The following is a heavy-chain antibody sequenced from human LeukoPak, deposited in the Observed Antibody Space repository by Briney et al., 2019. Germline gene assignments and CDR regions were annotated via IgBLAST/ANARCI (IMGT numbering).Heavy chain of an antibody. D-gene: IGHD5-12*01. CDR1: GYTFTGYY. CDR3: AREYSSVNLIDY. V-gene: IGHV1-46*01. Sequence: ASVKVSCKASGYTFTGYYMHWVRQAPGQGLEWMGIINPSGGSTSYAQKFQGRVTMTRDTSTSTVYMELSSLRSEDTAVYYCAREYSSVNLIDYWGQGTLVTVSS. CDR2: INPSGGST. J-gene: IGHJ4*02.